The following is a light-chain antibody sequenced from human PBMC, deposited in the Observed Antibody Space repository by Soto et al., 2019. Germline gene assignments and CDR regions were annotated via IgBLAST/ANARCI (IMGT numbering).Light chain of an antibody. CDR2: AAS. V-gene: IGKV1-39*01. CDR3: QQSYSTPFT. Sequence: DVQMTQSPSSLSASVGDRATITCRASQSITSFLNWYQQKPGKAPQLLIYAASSLQSGVPSRFSGSGSGTDFTLTISSLQPEDFATYYCQQSYSTPFTFGPGTKVDI. J-gene: IGKJ3*01. CDR1: QSITSF.